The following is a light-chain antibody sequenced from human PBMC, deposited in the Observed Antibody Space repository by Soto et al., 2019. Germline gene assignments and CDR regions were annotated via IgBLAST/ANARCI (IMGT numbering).Light chain of an antibody. Sequence: DIHLTQSPSTLSASVGDRVTITCRASQTINHWLAWYQQKPGKAPKLLIFDASSLENGVPSRFSGSGSGTEFTLTITGLQPDDFATYYCQQYNTYWTFGQGTKVEI. J-gene: IGKJ1*01. CDR2: DAS. V-gene: IGKV1-5*01. CDR1: QTINHW. CDR3: QQYNTYWT.